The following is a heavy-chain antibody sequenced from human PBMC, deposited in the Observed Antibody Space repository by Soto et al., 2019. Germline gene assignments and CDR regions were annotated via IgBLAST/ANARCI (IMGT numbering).Heavy chain of an antibody. CDR3: ARGEAAAGTSHYYYYYGMDV. V-gene: IGHV1-3*01. CDR2: INAANGDT. J-gene: IGHJ6*02. Sequence: GASVKVSCKASGYTFTSYGIHWVRQAPGQRLEWMGWINAANGDTKYSPKFQGRVTITRDTSASTAYMELSSLRSEDTAVYYCARGEAAAGTSHYYYYYGMDVWGQGTTVTVSS. D-gene: IGHD6-13*01. CDR1: GYTFTSYG.